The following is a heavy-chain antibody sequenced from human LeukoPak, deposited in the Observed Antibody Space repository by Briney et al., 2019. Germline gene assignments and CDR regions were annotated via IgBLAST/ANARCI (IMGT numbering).Heavy chain of an antibody. J-gene: IGHJ4*02. CDR3: ARGMGYCSAGNCMDFDY. CDR2: ISSSGSTI. V-gene: IGHV3-11*01. CDR1: GFTFSDYY. Sequence: GGSLRLFCAASGFTFSDYYMSWIRQTPGKGLEWVSYISSSGSTIYYADSVKGRFTISRDNAKNSLYLQMNSLRAEDTAVYYCARGMGYCSAGNCMDFDYWGQGTLVTVSS. D-gene: IGHD2-15*01.